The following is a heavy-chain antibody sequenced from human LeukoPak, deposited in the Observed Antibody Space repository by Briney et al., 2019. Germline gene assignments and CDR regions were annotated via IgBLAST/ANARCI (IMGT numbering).Heavy chain of an antibody. CDR3: ARAFAKVRGNFDY. CDR2: IIPIFGTA. D-gene: IGHD3-10*01. CDR1: GGTFSSYA. J-gene: IGHJ4*02. Sequence: SVKVSCKASGGTFSSYAISWVRQAPGQGLEWMGGIIPIFGTANYAQKFQGRVTITADESTSTAYMELSSLRSEDTAVYYCARAFAKVRGNFDYWGQGTLVTVSS. V-gene: IGHV1-69*13.